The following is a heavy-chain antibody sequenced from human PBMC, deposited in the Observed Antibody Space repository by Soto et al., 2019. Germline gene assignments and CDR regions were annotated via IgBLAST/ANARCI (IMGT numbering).Heavy chain of an antibody. CDR3: ARAKLCNTLSCPHSFDT. D-gene: IGHD2-2*01. J-gene: IGHJ4*02. CDR1: GVSVRSYT. V-gene: IGHV4-4*07. Sequence: SETLSLTCIVSGVSVRSYTWSWVRQPANKGLEWIGRVFSSVSATYNPSLKSRVSISMDTPENRISLKLDSVTAADAGVYYCARAKLCNTLSCPHSFDTWGQGTLVTVSS. CDR2: VFSSVSA.